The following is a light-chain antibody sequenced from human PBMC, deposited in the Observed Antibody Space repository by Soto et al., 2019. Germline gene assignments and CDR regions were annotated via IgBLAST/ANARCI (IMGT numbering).Light chain of an antibody. V-gene: IGKV1-39*01. CDR2: DAS. CDR1: QNIGGY. J-gene: IGKJ4*01. Sequence: DIQMTQSPSSLSASVGDRVTITCRASQNIGGYLNWYQQKPGKAPNLLIYDASSLQSGVPSRFSGSGSGTDLTLTISSLQPEDFETYYCQQSYTPTLTFGGGTKVEIK. CDR3: QQSYTPTLT.